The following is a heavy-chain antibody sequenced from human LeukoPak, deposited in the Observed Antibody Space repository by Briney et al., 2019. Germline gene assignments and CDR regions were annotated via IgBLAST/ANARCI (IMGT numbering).Heavy chain of an antibody. V-gene: IGHV3-23*01. J-gene: IGHJ4*02. Sequence: GGSLRLSCVGSAFTFSTYAMCWVRQAPGKGLEWVSGISPSGDTTYYADSVKGRFTISRDNAKNSLYLQMDSLRDEDTAVYYCTRAPYSSGWYTVDFWGQGTLVTVSS. D-gene: IGHD6-19*01. CDR2: ISPSGDTT. CDR1: AFTFSTYA. CDR3: TRAPYSSGWYTVDF.